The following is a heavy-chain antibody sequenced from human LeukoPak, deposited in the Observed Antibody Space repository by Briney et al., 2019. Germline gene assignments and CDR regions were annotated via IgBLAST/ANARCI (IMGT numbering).Heavy chain of an antibody. CDR2: ISGSGGST. CDR1: GFTFSSYA. D-gene: IGHD3-22*01. Sequence: PGGSLRLSCAASGFTFSSYAMSWVRQAPGKGLEWVSAISGSGGSTYYAGSVKGRFTISRDNSKNTLYLQMTSLRAEDTAVYYCAKDQVWIVVGSFDYWGQGTLVTVSS. V-gene: IGHV3-23*01. J-gene: IGHJ4*02. CDR3: AKDQVWIVVGSFDY.